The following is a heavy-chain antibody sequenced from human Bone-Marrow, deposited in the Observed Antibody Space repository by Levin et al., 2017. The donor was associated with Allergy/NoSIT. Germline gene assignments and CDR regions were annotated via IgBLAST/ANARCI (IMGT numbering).Heavy chain of an antibody. CDR2: ISSSGSTI. Sequence: GESLKISCAASGFTFSDYYMSWIRQAPGKGLEWVSYISSSGSTIYYADSVKGRFTISRDNAKNSLYLQMNSLRAEDTAVYYCARDGMERPFGAFDIWGQGTMVTVSS. CDR3: ARDGMERPFGAFDI. V-gene: IGHV3-11*01. J-gene: IGHJ3*02. CDR1: GFTFSDYY. D-gene: IGHD1-1*01.